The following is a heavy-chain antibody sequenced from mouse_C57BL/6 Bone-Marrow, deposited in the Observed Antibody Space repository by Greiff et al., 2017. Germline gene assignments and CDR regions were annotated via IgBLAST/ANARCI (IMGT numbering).Heavy chain of an antibody. Sequence: VQLQQSGPELVKPGASVKISCKASGYTFTDYYMNWVKQSHGKSLEWIGDINPNNGGTSYNQKFKGKATLTVDKSSSTAYMELRSLTSEDSAVYYCAREDYYGNPLWHFDVWGTGTTVTVSS. CDR2: INPNNGGT. D-gene: IGHD1-1*01. CDR3: AREDYYGNPLWHFDV. V-gene: IGHV1-26*01. CDR1: GYTFTDYY. J-gene: IGHJ1*03.